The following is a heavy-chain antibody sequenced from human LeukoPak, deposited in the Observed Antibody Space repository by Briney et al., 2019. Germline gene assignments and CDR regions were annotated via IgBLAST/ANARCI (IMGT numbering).Heavy chain of an antibody. J-gene: IGHJ3*02. CDR2: IYYSGST. D-gene: IGHD2/OR15-2a*01. CDR1: GGSISSSSYY. CDR3: ARSLRNQIWYDAFDI. V-gene: IGHV4-39*01. Sequence: SETLSLTCTVCGGSISSSSYYWGWIRQPPGKGLEWIGSIYYSGSTYYNPSLKSRVTISVDTSKNQFSLKLSSVTAADTAVYYCARSLRNQIWYDAFDIWGQGTMVTVSS.